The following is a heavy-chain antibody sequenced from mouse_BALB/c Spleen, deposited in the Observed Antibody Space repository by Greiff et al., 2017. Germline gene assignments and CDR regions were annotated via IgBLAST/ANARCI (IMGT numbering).Heavy chain of an antibody. CDR3: ARRLDTGAMDY. CDR2: IWGDGST. CDR1: GFSLTGYG. Sequence: VQGVESGPGLVAPSQSLSITCTVSGFSLTGYGVNWVRQPPGKGLEWLGMIWGDGSTDYNSALKSRLSISKDNSKSQVFLKMNSLQTDDTARYYCARRLDTGAMDYWGQGTTLTVSS. V-gene: IGHV2-6-7*01. J-gene: IGHJ2*01. D-gene: IGHD1-1*01.